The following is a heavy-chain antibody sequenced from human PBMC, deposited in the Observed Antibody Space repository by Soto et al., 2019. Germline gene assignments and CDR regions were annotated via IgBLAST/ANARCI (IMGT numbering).Heavy chain of an antibody. CDR2: ISYDGSNK. J-gene: IGHJ4*02. D-gene: IGHD6-19*01. V-gene: IGHV3-30-3*01. CDR1: GFTFSSYA. Sequence: GGSLRLSCAASGFTFSSYAMHWVRQAPGKGLEWVAVISYDGSNKYYADSVKGRFTISRDNSKNTPYLQMNSLRAEDTAVYYCASGYSSGPGHYWGQGTLVTVSS. CDR3: ASGYSSGPGHY.